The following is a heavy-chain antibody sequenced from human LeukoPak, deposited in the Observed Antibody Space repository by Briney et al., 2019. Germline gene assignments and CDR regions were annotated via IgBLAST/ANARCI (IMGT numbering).Heavy chain of an antibody. D-gene: IGHD3-10*01. CDR3: ASLYYYGSGSPDAFDI. CDR1: GYTFTRYF. V-gene: IGHV1-3*01. J-gene: IGHJ3*02. CDR2: INVGNGDT. Sequence: GASVKVSCKASGYTFTRYFIHWVRQAPGQRPEWMGWINVGNGDTKYAQKFLGRVTISRDTSTSTAYMELRSLRSDDTAVYYCASLYYYGSGSPDAFDIWGQGTMVTVSS.